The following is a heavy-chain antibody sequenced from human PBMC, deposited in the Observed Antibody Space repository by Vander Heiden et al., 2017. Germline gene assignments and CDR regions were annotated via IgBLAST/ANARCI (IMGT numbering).Heavy chain of an antibody. V-gene: IGHV3-73*02. J-gene: IGHJ4*02. CDR2: IKSKANSYAT. CDR1: GFTFSDSS. CDR3: THRRIVGAIM. D-gene: IGHD1-26*01. Sequence: VQLLQSVGGSVQPGGFLRLSSTASGFTFSDSSMHWVRKASGKGLEWVGRIKSKANSYATAYAASMKGRFTISRDDTKNTAYLQMNSLKTEDTAVYYCTHRRIVGAIMWGQGTLVTVSS.